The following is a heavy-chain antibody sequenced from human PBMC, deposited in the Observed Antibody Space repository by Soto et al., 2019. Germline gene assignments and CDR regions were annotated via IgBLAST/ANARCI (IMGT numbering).Heavy chain of an antibody. CDR3: ARVSDYGDLNSGWYFDL. Sequence: QVQLVESGGGLVKPGGSLRLSCAASGFTFSDYYMSWIRQAPGKGLEWVSYISSSSSYTNYADSVKGRFTISRDNAKNSLYLQMNSLRAEDTAVYYCARVSDYGDLNSGWYFDLWGRGTLVTVSS. CDR2: ISSSSSYT. CDR1: GFTFSDYY. D-gene: IGHD4-17*01. V-gene: IGHV3-11*05. J-gene: IGHJ2*01.